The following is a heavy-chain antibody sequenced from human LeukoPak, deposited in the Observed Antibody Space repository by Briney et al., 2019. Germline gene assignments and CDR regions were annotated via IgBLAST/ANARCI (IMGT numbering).Heavy chain of an antibody. D-gene: IGHD3-16*01. CDR1: GYTFTGYY. Sequence: GASVKVSCKASGYTFTGYYMHWVRQAPGQGLEWMGWINTNTGNPTYAQGFTGRFAFSLDTSVSTAYLQISSLKAEDTAVYYCARDKEIRLGSLGYWGQGTLVTVSS. J-gene: IGHJ4*02. CDR3: ARDKEIRLGSLGY. V-gene: IGHV7-4-1*02. CDR2: INTNTGNP.